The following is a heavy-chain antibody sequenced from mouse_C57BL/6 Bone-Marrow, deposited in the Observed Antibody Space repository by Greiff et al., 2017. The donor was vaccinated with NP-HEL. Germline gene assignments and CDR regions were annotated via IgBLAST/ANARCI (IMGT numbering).Heavy chain of an antibody. CDR2: IYPGSGNT. D-gene: IGHD4-1*01. CDR3: ATRELGRHYAMDY. Sequence: QVQLKESGPELVKPGASVKISCKASGYSFTSYYIHWVKQRPGQGLEWIGWIYPGSGNTKYNEKFKGKATLTADTSSSTAYMQLSSLTSEDSAVYYCATRELGRHYAMDYWGQGTSVTVSS. V-gene: IGHV1-66*01. J-gene: IGHJ4*01. CDR1: GYSFTSYY.